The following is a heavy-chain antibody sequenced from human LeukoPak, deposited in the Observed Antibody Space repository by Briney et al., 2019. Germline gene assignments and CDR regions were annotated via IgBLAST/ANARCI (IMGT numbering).Heavy chain of an antibody. CDR3: ARAVSGRFDY. V-gene: IGHV4-59*08. D-gene: IGHD6-19*01. CDR2: IYYSGST. J-gene: IGHJ4*02. CDR1: GGSMSPYH. Sequence: SETLSLTCTVSGGSMSPYHWGWIRQPPGKGLEWTGYIYYSGSTNYNPSLKSRVTISVDTSKNQFSLKLSSVTAADTAIYYCARAVSGRFDYWGQGALVTVSS.